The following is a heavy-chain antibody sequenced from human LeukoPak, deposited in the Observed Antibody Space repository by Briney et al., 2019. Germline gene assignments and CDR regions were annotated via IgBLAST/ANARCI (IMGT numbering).Heavy chain of an antibody. Sequence: SETLSLTCAVYGGSFSGYYWSWIRQPPGKGLEWIGEINHSGSTNYNPSLKSRVTTSVDTSKNQFSLKLSSVTAADTAVYYCVVIPRSIAVAGTKQDYWGQGTLVTVSS. V-gene: IGHV4-34*01. J-gene: IGHJ4*02. CDR2: INHSGST. CDR3: VVIPRSIAVAGTKQDY. D-gene: IGHD6-19*01. CDR1: GGSFSGYY.